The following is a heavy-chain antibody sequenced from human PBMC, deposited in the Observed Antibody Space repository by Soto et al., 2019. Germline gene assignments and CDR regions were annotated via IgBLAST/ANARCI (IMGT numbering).Heavy chain of an antibody. J-gene: IGHJ3*01. CDR1: GFSFSSYG. D-gene: IGHD1-26*01. CDR2: IWYDGSNK. V-gene: IGHV3-33*03. CDR3: ARAQYTGSYFDACDV. Sequence: LILSCAASGFSFSSYGMHWVRQAPCKGRDWVAVIWYDGSNKYYAESVKGRFTISRDNSKNTLYVQMNSLTVEDTAVYYCARAQYTGSYFDACDVWGQGTMVTVSS.